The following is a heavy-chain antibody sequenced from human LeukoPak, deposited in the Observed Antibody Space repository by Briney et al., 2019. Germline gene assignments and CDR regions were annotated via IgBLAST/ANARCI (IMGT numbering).Heavy chain of an antibody. V-gene: IGHV3-23*01. CDR1: GFTFSSYP. CDR3: EKDRANWGHLVDY. J-gene: IGHJ4*02. Sequence: GGSLRLSCAASGFTFSSYPMSWVRQAPGKGLEWVSAIGGTSGVTYYADSVKGRFTISRDNTKNTLYLEMKSLRAEDTAQYSCEKDRANWGHLVDYWGQGTLVTVSS. CDR2: IGGTSGVT. D-gene: IGHD7-27*01.